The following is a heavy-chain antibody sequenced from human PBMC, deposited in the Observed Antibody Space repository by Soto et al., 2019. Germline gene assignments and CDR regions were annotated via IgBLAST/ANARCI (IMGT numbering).Heavy chain of an antibody. D-gene: IGHD4-4*01. Sequence: SPTLSLTCTVSGGSISSGGYYWSWIRQHPGKGLEWIGYIYYSGSTYYNPSLKSRVTISVDTSKNQFSLKRTSVTAADTAVYYCATTVLYSYNWFDPWGQGTLVTVSS. J-gene: IGHJ5*02. CDR2: IYYSGST. CDR1: GGSISSGGYY. CDR3: ATTVLYSYNWFDP. V-gene: IGHV4-31*03.